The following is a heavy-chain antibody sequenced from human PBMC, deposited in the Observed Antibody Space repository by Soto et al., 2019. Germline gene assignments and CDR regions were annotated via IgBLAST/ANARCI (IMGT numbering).Heavy chain of an antibody. D-gene: IGHD3-10*01. V-gene: IGHV3-21*01. J-gene: IGHJ3*02. CDR3: ARDRRPTVRGFDI. CDR2: ISSSSSYI. Sequence: GGSLRLSCAASGFTFSSYSMNWVHQAPGKGLEWVSSISSSSSYIYYADSVKGRFTISRDNAKNSLYLQMNSLRAEDTAVYYCARDRRPTVRGFDIWGQGTMVTVSS. CDR1: GFTFSSYS.